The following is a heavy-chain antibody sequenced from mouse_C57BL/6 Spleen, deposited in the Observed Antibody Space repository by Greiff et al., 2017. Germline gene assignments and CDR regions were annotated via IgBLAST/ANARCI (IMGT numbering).Heavy chain of an antibody. CDR1: GFTFSSYA. Sequence: EVNVVESGGGLVKPGGSLKLSCAASGFTFSSYAMSWVRQTPEKRLEWVATISDGGSYTYYPDNVKGRFTISRDNAKNNLYLQMSHLKSEDTAMYYCARGGDYSNYVPAMDYWGQGTSVTVSS. CDR2: ISDGGSYT. CDR3: ARGGDYSNYVPAMDY. V-gene: IGHV5-4*03. D-gene: IGHD2-5*01. J-gene: IGHJ4*01.